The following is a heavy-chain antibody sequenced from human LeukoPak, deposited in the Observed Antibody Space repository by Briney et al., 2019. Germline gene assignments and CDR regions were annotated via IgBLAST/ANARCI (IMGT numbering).Heavy chain of an antibody. V-gene: IGHV4-34*01. J-gene: IGHJ4*02. CDR1: GGSFSGYY. CDR2: INHSGST. D-gene: IGHD1-26*01. CDR3: ARFRLGVGATTFDY. Sequence: PSETLSLTCAVYGGSFSGYYWSWIRQPPGKGLEWIGEINHSGSTNYNPSLKSRVTISVDKSKNQFSLKLSSVTAADTAVYYCARFRLGVGATTFDYWGQGTLVTVSS.